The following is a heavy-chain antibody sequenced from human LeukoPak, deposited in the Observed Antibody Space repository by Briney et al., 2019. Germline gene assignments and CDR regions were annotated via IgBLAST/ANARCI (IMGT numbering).Heavy chain of an antibody. CDR1: GGSISSYY. J-gene: IGHJ6*03. CDR3: RGQLVRYYYYYMDV. D-gene: IGHD6-6*01. CDR2: IYYSGST. Sequence: SETLSLTCTVSGGSISSYYWSWIRQPPGKGLEWIGYIYYSGSTNYNPSLKSRVTISVDTSKNQFSLKLSSVTAADTAVYYCRGQLVRYYYYYMDVWGKGTTVTVSS. V-gene: IGHV4-59*12.